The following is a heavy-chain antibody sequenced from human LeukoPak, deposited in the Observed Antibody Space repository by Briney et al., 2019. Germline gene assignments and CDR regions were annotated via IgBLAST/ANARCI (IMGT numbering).Heavy chain of an antibody. J-gene: IGHJ4*02. CDR2: IYYSGST. Sequence: SETLSLTCTVSGGSISSYYWSWIRQPPGKGLEWIGYIYYSGSTNYNPSLKGRVTISVDTSKNQFSLKLSSVTAADTAVYYCARAYGFFDYWGQGTLVTVSS. CDR1: GGSISSYY. V-gene: IGHV4-59*08. CDR3: ARAYGFFDY. D-gene: IGHD4-17*01.